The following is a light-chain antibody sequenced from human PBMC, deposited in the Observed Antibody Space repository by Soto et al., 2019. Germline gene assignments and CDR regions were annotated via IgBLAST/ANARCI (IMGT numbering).Light chain of an antibody. V-gene: IGKV3-11*01. CDR2: DAS. Sequence: EIVLTQSPATLSLSPGERATLSCRASQSVSSYLAWYQQKPGQAPRLLIYDASNRATGIPARFSGSGSGTDVTLTISSLEPEDFAVYYCQHRSTWPFTFGQGTKLEIK. CDR3: QHRSTWPFT. CDR1: QSVSSY. J-gene: IGKJ2*01.